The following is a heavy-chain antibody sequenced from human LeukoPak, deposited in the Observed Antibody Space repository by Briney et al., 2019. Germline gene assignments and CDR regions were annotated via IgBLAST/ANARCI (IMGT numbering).Heavy chain of an antibody. CDR2: ISYDGSNK. J-gene: IGHJ4*02. Sequence: GGSLRLSCAASGFTFSSYGMHWVRQAPGKGLEWVAVISYDGSNKYYADSVKGRFTISRDNSKNTLYLQTNSLRAEDTAVYYCAKERGPFSSGWYRENDYWGQGTLVTVSS. D-gene: IGHD6-19*01. V-gene: IGHV3-30*18. CDR3: AKERGPFSSGWYRENDY. CDR1: GFTFSSYG.